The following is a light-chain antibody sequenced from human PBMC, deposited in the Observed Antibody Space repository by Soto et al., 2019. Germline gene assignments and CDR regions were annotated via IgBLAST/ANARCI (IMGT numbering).Light chain of an antibody. CDR2: GAS. Sequence: EIVLTQSPGTLSLSPGERATLSCRARQSVSSSYLAWYQQKPGQAPRLLIYGASSRATGIPDRFSGSGSGTDFTLTISRLEPEDFAVYYCQQYGSSPWTVGQGTKVEIK. CDR3: QQYGSSPWT. J-gene: IGKJ1*01. V-gene: IGKV3-20*01. CDR1: QSVSSSY.